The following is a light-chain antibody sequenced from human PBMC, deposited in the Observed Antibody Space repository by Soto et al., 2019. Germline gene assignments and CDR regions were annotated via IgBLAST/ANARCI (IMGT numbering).Light chain of an antibody. V-gene: IGKV1-33*01. CDR3: QHYDFLLRRT. CDR2: GTS. Sequence: DIQLTQSPSSLSAYVGDRVTISCRASQSISNSLNWYQKKPGKAPNLLIYGTSGLHSGVPSRFSGSGSGTDFTLTISSLQPEDIATYYCQHYDFLLRRTFGQRTNVDI. CDR1: QSISNS. J-gene: IGKJ1*01.